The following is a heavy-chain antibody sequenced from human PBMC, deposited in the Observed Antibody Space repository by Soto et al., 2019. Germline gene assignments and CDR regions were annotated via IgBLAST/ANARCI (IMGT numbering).Heavy chain of an antibody. CDR1: DYSISTGCF. CDR2: MYHDVNT. V-gene: IGHV4-38-2*02. D-gene: IGHD5-12*01. CDR3: ARESYSGYHSYDY. Sequence: KPSETLSLTCAVSDYSISTGCFWGWIRQPPGKGLEWIGNMYHDVNTHYNPSLKGRVTMSVDTSKNQFFLKLNSVTAADTAAYYCARESYSGYHSYDYWGQGILVTVSS. J-gene: IGHJ4*02.